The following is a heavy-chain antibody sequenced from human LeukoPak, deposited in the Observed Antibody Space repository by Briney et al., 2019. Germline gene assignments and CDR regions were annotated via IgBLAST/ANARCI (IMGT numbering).Heavy chain of an antibody. Sequence: PSETLSLTCTVSGGSISNYYWSWIRQPPGKGLEWIGYIYYSGNTNYNPSLKSRVTISVDTSKNQFSLKLRSVTAADTAVYYCARVAMGYYDSSGYKLWGQGTLVTVSS. CDR2: IYYSGNT. CDR3: ARVAMGYYDSSGYKL. V-gene: IGHV4-59*12. CDR1: GGSISNYY. D-gene: IGHD3-22*01. J-gene: IGHJ4*02.